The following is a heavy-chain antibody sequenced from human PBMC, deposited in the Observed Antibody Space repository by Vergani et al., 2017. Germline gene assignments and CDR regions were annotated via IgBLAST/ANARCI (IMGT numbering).Heavy chain of an antibody. Sequence: EVQLVESGGGLVQPGGSLRLSCAASGFTFSSYSMNWVRQAPGKGLEWVSYISSSSSYRYYADSVKGRFTISRDNGDYSLLLQMNSLRPEDTAVYDCASGVPGYQLATQYFQHWGQGTLVTVSS. CDR2: ISSSSSYR. J-gene: IGHJ1*01. D-gene: IGHD2-2*01. V-gene: IGHV3-21*05. CDR3: ASGVPGYQLATQYFQH. CDR1: GFTFSSYS.